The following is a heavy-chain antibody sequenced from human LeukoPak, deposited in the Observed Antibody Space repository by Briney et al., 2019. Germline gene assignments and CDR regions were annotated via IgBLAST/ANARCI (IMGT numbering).Heavy chain of an antibody. D-gene: IGHD6-19*01. V-gene: IGHV3-49*04. J-gene: IGHJ4*02. CDR2: IRSKAYGGTT. CDR3: TSTNKRWLVRVTDY. CDR1: GFTFGDYA. Sequence: GGSLRLSCTASGFTFGDYAMSWVRQAPGKGLEWVGFIRSKAYGGTTEYAASVKGRFTISRDDSKSIAYLQMNSLKTEDTAVYYCTSTNKRWLVRVTDYWGQGTLVTVSS.